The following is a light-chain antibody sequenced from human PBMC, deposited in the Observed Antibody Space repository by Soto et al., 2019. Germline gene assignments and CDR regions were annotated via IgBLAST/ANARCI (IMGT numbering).Light chain of an antibody. CDR3: QQYNSWPT. CDR1: QAISSN. J-gene: IGKJ1*01. Sequence: IVMTQSPATLSMSPGERDTLSCRASQAISSNLAWYQQKPGQAPRLLIYGASTRATGIPARFSGSGSGTEFTLTISSLFSEDFAVYYCQQYNSWPTFGQGTKV. V-gene: IGKV3-15*01. CDR2: GAS.